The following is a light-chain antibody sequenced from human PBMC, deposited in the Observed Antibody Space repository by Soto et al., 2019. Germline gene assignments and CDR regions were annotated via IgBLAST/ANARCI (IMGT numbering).Light chain of an antibody. CDR3: MQHLPSPLHT. V-gene: IGKV2-28*01. CDR2: LGS. J-gene: IGKJ2*01. Sequence: DIVMTQSPLSLPVTPGEPASISCRSSQSLLHGNGYNYLDWCLQKPGQSPQLLIYLGSNRASGVPDRFSGSGSGTDFTLKISRVEAEDVGVCYCMQHLPSPLHTFGQGTKLEI. CDR1: QSLLHGNGYNY.